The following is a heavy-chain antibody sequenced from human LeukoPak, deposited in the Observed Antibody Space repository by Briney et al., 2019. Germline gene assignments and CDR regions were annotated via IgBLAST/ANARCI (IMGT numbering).Heavy chain of an antibody. D-gene: IGHD3-22*01. Sequence: SETLSLTCAVYGGSFSYYYWSWIRQPPGKGLEWIGEINQSGSTNYNPSLKSRVTISLDTSKNQFSLKLSSVTAADTAVYYCARDFYDSSGYYSVSWGQGTLVTVSS. CDR1: GGSFSYYY. V-gene: IGHV4-34*01. CDR2: INQSGST. J-gene: IGHJ4*02. CDR3: ARDFYDSSGYYSVS.